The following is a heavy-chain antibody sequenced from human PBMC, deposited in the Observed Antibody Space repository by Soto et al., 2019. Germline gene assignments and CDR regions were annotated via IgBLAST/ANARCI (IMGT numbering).Heavy chain of an antibody. CDR3: ATDPGRFGEFKNWFDP. CDR2: IIPIFGTA. Sequence: ASVKVSCKASGGTFSSYAISWVRQAPGQGLGWMGGIIPIFGTANYAQKFQGRVTITADESTSTAYMELSSLRSEDTAVYYCATDPGRFGEFKNWFDPWGQGTLVTVSS. D-gene: IGHD3-10*01. J-gene: IGHJ5*02. CDR1: GGTFSSYA. V-gene: IGHV1-69*13.